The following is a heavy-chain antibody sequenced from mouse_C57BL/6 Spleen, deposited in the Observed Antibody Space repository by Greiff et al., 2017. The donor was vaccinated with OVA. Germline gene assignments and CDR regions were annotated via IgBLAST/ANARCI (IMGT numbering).Heavy chain of an antibody. CDR1: GFTFSSYA. D-gene: IGHD1-1*01. CDR3: ARKDYGSSYCFDY. J-gene: IGHJ2*01. V-gene: IGHV5-4*03. Sequence: EVMLVESGGGLVKPGGSLKLSCAASGFTFSSYAMSWVRQTPEKRLEWVATISDGGSYTYYPDNVKGRFTISRDNAKNNLYLQMSHLKSEDTAMYYCARKDYGSSYCFDYWGQGTTLTVSS. CDR2: ISDGGSYT.